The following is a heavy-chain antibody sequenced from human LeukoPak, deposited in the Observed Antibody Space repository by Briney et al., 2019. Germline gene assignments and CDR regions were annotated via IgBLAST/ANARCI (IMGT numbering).Heavy chain of an antibody. D-gene: IGHD3-9*01. V-gene: IGHV4-39*01. J-gene: IGHJ4*02. Sequence: SETLSLTCTVSGGSVSSTTYYWGWIRQPPGRGLEWIGNVYYTGSTYCNPSLKTRVTMSVDTSKNQFSLTMSSVTAADTAVYYCARLSKGRYFDYIFDYWGRGTLVTVPS. CDR3: ARLSKGRYFDYIFDY. CDR1: GGSVSSTTYY. CDR2: VYYTGST.